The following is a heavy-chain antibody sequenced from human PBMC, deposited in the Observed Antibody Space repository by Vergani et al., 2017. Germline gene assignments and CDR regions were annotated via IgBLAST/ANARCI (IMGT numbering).Heavy chain of an antibody. CDR1: GGTFSSYA. D-gene: IGHD3-22*01. J-gene: IGHJ3*02. V-gene: IGHV1-69*17. CDR2: IIPIFGIA. Sequence: QVQLVQSGAEVKKPGSSVKVSCKASGGTFSSYAISWVRQAPGQGLEWMGGIIPIFGIANYAQKFQGRVTITADKSTSTAYMELSSLRSEETAVYYGARVMVSYYDSSGPIPGAFDIWGQGTMVTVSS. CDR3: ARVMVSYYDSSGPIPGAFDI.